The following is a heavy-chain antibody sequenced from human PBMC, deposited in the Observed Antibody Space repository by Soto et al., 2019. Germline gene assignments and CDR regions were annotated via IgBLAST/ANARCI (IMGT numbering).Heavy chain of an antibody. J-gene: IGHJ4*02. CDR2: INWNSGSI. D-gene: IGHD3-22*01. CDR3: AEDLNYYHSTGSFDT. CDR1: GFIFDDYA. V-gene: IGHV3-9*01. Sequence: GGSLRLSCAASGFIFDDYAIHWVRQAPGKGLEWVSGINWNSGSIGYADSVKGRFTISRDNARNSLYLEMNSLRAEDSALYYCAEDLNYYHSTGSFDTWGQGTLVTVSS.